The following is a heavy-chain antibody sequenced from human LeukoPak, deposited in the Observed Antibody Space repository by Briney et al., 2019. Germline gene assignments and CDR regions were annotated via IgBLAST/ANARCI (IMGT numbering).Heavy chain of an antibody. D-gene: IGHD2-2*01. CDR3: ARGYCSSSSCPDFDY. Sequence: PSETLSLTCAVYGGSFSGYYWSWIRQPPGKGLEWIGEINHSGSTNYNPSLTSRVTISVDTSKNQFSLKLSSVTAADTAVYYCARGYCSSSSCPDFDYWGQGTLVTVSS. CDR2: INHSGST. CDR1: GGSFSGYY. V-gene: IGHV4-34*01. J-gene: IGHJ4*02.